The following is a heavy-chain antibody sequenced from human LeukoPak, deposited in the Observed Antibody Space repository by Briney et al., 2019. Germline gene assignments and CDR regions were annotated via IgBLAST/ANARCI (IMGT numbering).Heavy chain of an antibody. V-gene: IGHV4-34*01. J-gene: IGHJ5*02. CDR2: INHSGST. CDR1: GGSFSGYY. Sequence: PSETLSLTCAVYGGSFSGYYWSWIRQPPGKWLEWIGEINHSGSTKYNPSLKSRVTISVDTSKNQFSLKLSSVTAADTAVYYCARVPDFDLKWFDPWGQGTLVTVSS. CDR3: ARVPDFDLKWFDP.